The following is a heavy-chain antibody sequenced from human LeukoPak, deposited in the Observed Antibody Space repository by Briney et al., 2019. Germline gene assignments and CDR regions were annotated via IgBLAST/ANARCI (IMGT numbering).Heavy chain of an antibody. CDR2: IYYSGST. Sequence: PSETLSLTCTVSGGSISSYYWSWIRQPPGKGLEWIGYIYYSGSTNYNPSLKSRVTISVDTSKNQFSLKLSSVTAADTAVYYCARVWGQGNAFDIWGQGTMVTVSS. CDR1: GGSISSYY. J-gene: IGHJ3*02. CDR3: ARVWGQGNAFDI. D-gene: IGHD3-16*01. V-gene: IGHV4-59*01.